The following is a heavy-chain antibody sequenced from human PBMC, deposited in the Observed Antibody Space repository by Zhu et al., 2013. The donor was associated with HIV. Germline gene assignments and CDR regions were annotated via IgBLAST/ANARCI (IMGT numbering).Heavy chain of an antibody. CDR2: ISAYNGNT. Sequence: QVQLVQSGAEVKKPGASVKVSCKASGYTFTSYGISWVRQAPGQGLEWMGWISAYNGNTNYAQKLQGRVTMTTDTSTSTAYMELRSLRSDDTAVYYCARDTPFLAVRGVEGYYFDYWGQGTLVTVSS. CDR3: ARDTPFLAVRGVEGYYFDY. CDR1: GYTFTSYG. V-gene: IGHV1-18*01. J-gene: IGHJ4*02. D-gene: IGHD3-10*01.